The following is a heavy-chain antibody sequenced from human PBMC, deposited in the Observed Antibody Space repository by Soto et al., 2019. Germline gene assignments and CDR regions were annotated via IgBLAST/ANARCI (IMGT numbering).Heavy chain of an antibody. D-gene: IGHD2-15*01. CDR3: ARRTRYCSGGSCYLNAFAI. CDR1: GYSFTSYW. Sequence: LGESLKISCKGSGYSFTSYWIGWVRQMPGKGLEWMGIIYPGDSDTRYSPSFQGQVTISADKSISTAYLQWSSLKASDTAMYYCARRTRYCSGGSCYLNAFAICGQGTMVTV. J-gene: IGHJ3*02. V-gene: IGHV5-51*01. CDR2: IYPGDSDT.